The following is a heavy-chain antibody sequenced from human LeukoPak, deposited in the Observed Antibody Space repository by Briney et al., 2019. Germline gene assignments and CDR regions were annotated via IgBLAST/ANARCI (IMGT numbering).Heavy chain of an antibody. V-gene: IGHV3-23*01. D-gene: IGHD3-10*02. CDR1: GLSFTSPA. CDR2: IGSDNKP. Sequence: GESLRLSHAPYGLSFTSPAMCWVRQAPGKGLEWVSSIGSDNKPHYSESVKGRFALSRDSSNSMLFLQLNSLRAEATARYFCARELHYYVAMDVWGQGTTVTVSS. CDR3: ARELHYYVAMDV. J-gene: IGHJ6*02.